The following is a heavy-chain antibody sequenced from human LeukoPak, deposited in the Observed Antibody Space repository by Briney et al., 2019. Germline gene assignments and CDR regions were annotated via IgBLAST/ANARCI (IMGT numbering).Heavy chain of an antibody. CDR2: IYYSGST. J-gene: IGHJ4*02. V-gene: IGHV4-39*01. CDR1: GGSISSSSYY. Sequence: KASETLSLTCTVSGGSISSSSYYWGWIRQPPGKGLEWIGTIYYSGSTYYNPSLKSRVTISVDTSKNQFSLKLTSVAAADTAVYYCARHYSGWYNFFDFWGQGTLVTVSS. CDR3: ARHYSGWYNFFDF. D-gene: IGHD6-19*01.